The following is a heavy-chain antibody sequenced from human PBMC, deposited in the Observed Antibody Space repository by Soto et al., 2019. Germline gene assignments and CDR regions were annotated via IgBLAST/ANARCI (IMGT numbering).Heavy chain of an antibody. CDR1: GFTLDDYV. V-gene: IGHV3-9*01. Sequence: EVQLVESGGGLVQPGRSLRLSCAASGFTLDDYVMHWVRQAPGKGLEWVSGMSWKSGSIGNVDSVKGRFTISSDNAKKSLYMKMYSLRAEDPALYYCANLGGYFYLWGRGTLVTVSS. CDR2: MSWKSGSI. D-gene: IGHD3-16*01. CDR3: ANLGGYFYL. J-gene: IGHJ2*01.